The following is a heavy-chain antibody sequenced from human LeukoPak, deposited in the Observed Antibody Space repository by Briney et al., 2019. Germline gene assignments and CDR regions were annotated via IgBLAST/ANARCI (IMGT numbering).Heavy chain of an antibody. D-gene: IGHD3-10*01. CDR2: IIPILGIA. J-gene: IGHJ6*02. Sequence: ASVKVSCKASGGTFSSYAISWVRQAPGQGLEWMGRIIPILGIANYAQKFQGRVTITADKSTSTAYMELSSLRSEDTAVYYCARPIYYGSGSYYNSMDVWGQGTTVTVSS. CDR3: ARPIYYGSGSYYNSMDV. V-gene: IGHV1-69*04. CDR1: GGTFSSYA.